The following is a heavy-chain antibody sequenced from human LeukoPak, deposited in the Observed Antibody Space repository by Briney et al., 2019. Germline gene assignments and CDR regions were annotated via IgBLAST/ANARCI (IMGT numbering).Heavy chain of an antibody. CDR2: ISSSGSTI. J-gene: IGHJ4*02. Sequence: PGGSLRLSCAASGFTFSDYYMSWIRQAPGKGLEWVSYISSSGSTIYYADSVKGRFTISRDNAKNSLFLQMNSLRAEDTAVYYCARVWKWELTPYFDYWGQGTLVTVSS. CDR3: ARVWKWELTPYFDY. D-gene: IGHD1-26*01. V-gene: IGHV3-11*01. CDR1: GFTFSDYY.